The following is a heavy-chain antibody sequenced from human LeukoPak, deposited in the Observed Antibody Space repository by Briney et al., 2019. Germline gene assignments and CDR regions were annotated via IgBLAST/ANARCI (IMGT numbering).Heavy chain of an antibody. D-gene: IGHD6-13*01. Sequence: PSETLSLTCTVSGGSISSYYWSWIRQPPGKGLEWIGYIYYSGSTNYNPSLKSRVTMSVDTSKNQFSLNLSSVTAADTAVYYCARSVGAAAHFDYWGQGTLVTVSS. CDR3: ARSVGAAAHFDY. CDR2: IYYSGST. J-gene: IGHJ4*02. V-gene: IGHV4-59*08. CDR1: GGSISSYY.